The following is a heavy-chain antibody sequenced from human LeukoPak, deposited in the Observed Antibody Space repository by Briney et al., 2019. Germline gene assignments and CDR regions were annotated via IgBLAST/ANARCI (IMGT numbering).Heavy chain of an antibody. J-gene: IGHJ4*02. CDR3: ARDAVDYYGSGSSDY. D-gene: IGHD3-10*01. CDR2: ISAYSGNT. V-gene: IGHV1-18*01. CDR1: GYTFTSLD. Sequence: ASVKVSCQASGYTFTSLDIIWVRQAPGQGLGWMGWISAYSGNTNYAQNLQGRVTMTTDTSTSTAYMELRSLVSDDSAVYYCARDAVDYYGSGSSDYWGQGTLVTVSS.